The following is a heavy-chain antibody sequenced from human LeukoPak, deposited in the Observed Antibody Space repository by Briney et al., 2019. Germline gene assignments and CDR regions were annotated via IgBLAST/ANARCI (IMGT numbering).Heavy chain of an antibody. J-gene: IGHJ4*02. CDR1: GFNFDDYG. Sequence: GGSLRLSCAASGFNFDDYGMSWVRQAPGKGLEWVSGINWNGGSTGYADSVKGRFTISRDNSKNTLYLQMNSLRPEDTAVYYCAKDKGSYYGFDYWGQGTLITVSS. V-gene: IGHV3-20*04. CDR3: AKDKGSYYGFDY. D-gene: IGHD1-26*01. CDR2: INWNGGST.